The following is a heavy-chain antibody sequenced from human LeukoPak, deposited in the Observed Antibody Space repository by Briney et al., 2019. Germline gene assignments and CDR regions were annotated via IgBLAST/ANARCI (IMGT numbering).Heavy chain of an antibody. CDR1: GFTFSSYS. Sequence: GGSLRLSCAASGFTFSSYSMNWVRQAPGKGLEWVSSISSSSSYIYYADSVKGRFTISRDNAKNSLYLQMNSLRAEDTAVYYCARDDAPMVRGVITNLYYFDYWGQGTLVTVSS. D-gene: IGHD3-10*01. J-gene: IGHJ4*02. V-gene: IGHV3-21*01. CDR2: ISSSSSYI. CDR3: ARDDAPMVRGVITNLYYFDY.